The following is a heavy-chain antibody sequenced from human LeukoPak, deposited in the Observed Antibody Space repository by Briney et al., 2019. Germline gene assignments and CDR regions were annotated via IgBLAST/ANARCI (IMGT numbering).Heavy chain of an antibody. D-gene: IGHD3-16*02. CDR1: GGSFSGYY. CDR2: INHSGST. J-gene: IGHJ4*02. CDR3: ARVPYVWGSYRLGYYFDY. Sequence: PSETLSLTCAVYGGSFSGYYWSWIRQPPGKGLEWIGEINHSGSTNYNPSLKSRVTISVDTSKNQFSLKLSSVTAADTAVYYRARVPYVWGSYRLGYYFDYWGQGTLVTVSS. V-gene: IGHV4-34*01.